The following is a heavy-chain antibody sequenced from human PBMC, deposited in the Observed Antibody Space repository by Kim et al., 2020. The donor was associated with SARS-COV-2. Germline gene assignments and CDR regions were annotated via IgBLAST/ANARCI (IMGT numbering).Heavy chain of an antibody. D-gene: IGHD5-18*01. V-gene: IGHV3-21*01. CDR2: ISSSSSYI. CDR3: SRDLGYVSGYSYDKPGQATYYYYGMDV. Sequence: GGSLRLSCAASGFTFSSYSMNWVRQAPGKGLEWVSSISSSSSYISYADSVKGRFTISRDNAKNSLYLQMNSLSAEDTAVYYCSRDLGYVSGYSYDKPGQATYYYYGMDVWGQGTTVTVSS. J-gene: IGHJ6*02. CDR1: GFTFSSYS.